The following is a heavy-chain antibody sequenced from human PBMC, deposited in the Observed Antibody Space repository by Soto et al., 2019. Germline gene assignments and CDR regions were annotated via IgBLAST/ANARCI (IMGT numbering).Heavy chain of an antibody. J-gene: IGHJ6*02. V-gene: IGHV1-18*01. CDR3: ASSNVVPAADYYYGMDV. CDR1: GYTFTSYG. D-gene: IGHD2-2*01. CDR2: ISAYNGNT. Sequence: QVQLVQSGAEVKKPGASVKVSCKASGYTFTSYGISWVRQAPGQGLAWMGWISAYNGNTNYAQKLQGRVTMTTDTSTSTAYMELRSLRSNDTAVYYCASSNVVPAADYYYGMDVWGQGTTVTVSS.